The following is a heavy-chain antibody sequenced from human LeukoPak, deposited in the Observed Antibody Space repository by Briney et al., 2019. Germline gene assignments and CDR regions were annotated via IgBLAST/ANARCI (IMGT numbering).Heavy chain of an antibody. J-gene: IGHJ4*02. CDR1: GFTFSSYA. Sequence: PGGSLRLSCAASGFTFSSYAMSWVRQAPGKGLEWVSAISGSGGSTYYADSVKGRFTISRDNTKNTLYLQMNSLRAEDTAVYYCARASGSYEKHYFDYWGQGTLVTVSS. D-gene: IGHD1-26*01. CDR2: ISGSGGST. V-gene: IGHV3-23*01. CDR3: ARASGSYEKHYFDY.